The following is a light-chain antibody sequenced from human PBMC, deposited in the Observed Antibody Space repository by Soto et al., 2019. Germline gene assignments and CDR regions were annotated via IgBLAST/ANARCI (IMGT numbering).Light chain of an antibody. Sequence: EIVLTQSPGTLSLSPGARVPLSCRASQSVSSNFLAWSQQNPGQAPRLLIYGASTRATGIPARFSGGGSGTDFTLTISRLEPEDFAVYYCQQFSSYPLTFGGGTKVDI. CDR2: GAS. J-gene: IGKJ4*01. CDR1: QSVSSNF. CDR3: QQFSSYPLT. V-gene: IGKV3-20*01.